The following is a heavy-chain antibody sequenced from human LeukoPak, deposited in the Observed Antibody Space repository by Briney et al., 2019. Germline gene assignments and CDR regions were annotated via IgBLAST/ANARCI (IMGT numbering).Heavy chain of an antibody. CDR3: ARWLELMRNFDW. J-gene: IGHJ4*02. CDR1: GFTFSDYW. D-gene: IGHD5-24*01. V-gene: IGHV3-7*01. CDR2: IKQDGSEK. Sequence: GGSLRLSCVGSGFTFSDYWMSWVRQAPGKGLEWVANIKQDGSEKDYVDALKGRFTICRDNAKNSLYLQMNSLRAEDTAVYYCARWLELMRNFDWWGQGTLVTVSS.